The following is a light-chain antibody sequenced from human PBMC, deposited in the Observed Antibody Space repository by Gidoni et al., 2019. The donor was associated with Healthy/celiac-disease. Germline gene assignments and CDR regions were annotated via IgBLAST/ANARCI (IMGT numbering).Light chain of an antibody. CDR2: GAS. Sequence: EIVLTPSPGTLFLSPGDRATLSCQASQSVSSSYLAWNQQKPGQAPRLLIYGASSRATGIPDRFSGSGSGTDFTLTISRLEPEDFAVYYCQQYGSSLLTFGGGTKVEIK. CDR1: QSVSSSY. J-gene: IGKJ4*01. V-gene: IGKV3-20*01. CDR3: QQYGSSLLT.